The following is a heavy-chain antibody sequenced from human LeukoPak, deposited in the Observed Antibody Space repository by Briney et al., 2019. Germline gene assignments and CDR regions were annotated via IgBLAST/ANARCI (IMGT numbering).Heavy chain of an antibody. CDR2: IKEDGSEK. CDR3: AREGDYYCSGGSCYDY. V-gene: IGHV3-7*01. D-gene: IGHD2-15*01. CDR1: GFTFSSYW. J-gene: IGHJ4*02. Sequence: GGSLRLSCAASGFTFSSYWMSWVRQAPGKGLEWVANIKEDGSEKYYVDSVKGRFTISRDNAKDSVYLQMNSLRAEDTAVYYCAREGDYYCSGGSCYDYWGQGTLVTVSS.